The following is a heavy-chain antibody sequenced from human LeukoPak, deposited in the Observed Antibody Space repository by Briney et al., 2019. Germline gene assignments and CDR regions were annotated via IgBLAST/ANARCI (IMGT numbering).Heavy chain of an antibody. J-gene: IGHJ6*03. V-gene: IGHV1-69*13. CDR3: ARVITMGQAPYYYYMDV. CDR2: FIPLLGTA. CDR1: GGTSANYA. Sequence: SLKVSCKASGGTSANYAFSWVRQAPGQGLEWMGGFIPLLGTANYAQELQGRVTIPADESKSTAYMQLSSLRSEDTAVYFCARVITMGQAPYYYYMDVWGKGTTVTVSS. D-gene: IGHD3-10*01.